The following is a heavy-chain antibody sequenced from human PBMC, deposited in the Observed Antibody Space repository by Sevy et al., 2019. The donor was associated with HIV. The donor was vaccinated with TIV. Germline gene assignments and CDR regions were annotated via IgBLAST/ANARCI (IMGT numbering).Heavy chain of an antibody. Sequence: GGSLRLSCAASGFTFSSYWMHWVRQAPGKGLVWVSRINSDGSSTGYADSVKGRFTISRDNAKNTLYLQMNSLRAEDTAVYYCARGGTTVGTGYYYYYMDVWGKGTTVTVSS. CDR3: ARGGTTVGTGYYYYYMDV. V-gene: IGHV3-74*01. D-gene: IGHD4-4*01. CDR1: GFTFSSYW. J-gene: IGHJ6*03. CDR2: INSDGSST.